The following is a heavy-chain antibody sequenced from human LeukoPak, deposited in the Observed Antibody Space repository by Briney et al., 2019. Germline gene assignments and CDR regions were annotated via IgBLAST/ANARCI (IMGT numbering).Heavy chain of an antibody. Sequence: SETLSLTCTVSGGSISSGGYYRSWVRQPPGKDLEWIGYIYHSGSTYYNPSLKSRITISVDRSKNQFSLKLSSVTAADTAVYYCARDVVNWGQGTLVTVSS. CDR2: IYHSGST. D-gene: IGHD2-21*01. CDR3: ARDVVN. J-gene: IGHJ4*02. CDR1: GGSISSGGYY. V-gene: IGHV4-30-2*01.